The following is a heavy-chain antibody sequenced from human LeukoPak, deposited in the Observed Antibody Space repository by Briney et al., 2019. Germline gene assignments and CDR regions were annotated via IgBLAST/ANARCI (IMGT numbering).Heavy chain of an antibody. J-gene: IGHJ6*02. CDR3: ARHVHGGYYDGMDV. D-gene: IGHD3-10*01. Sequence: GESLKISCKGSDYSFTNYWIGWVRQMPGKGLVWMGVIYPDDSDTRYSPSFRGHVTISADKSISTAYLQWSSLKASDTAMYYCARHVHGGYYDGMDVWGQGTPVTVSS. V-gene: IGHV5-51*01. CDR2: IYPDDSDT. CDR1: DYSFTNYW.